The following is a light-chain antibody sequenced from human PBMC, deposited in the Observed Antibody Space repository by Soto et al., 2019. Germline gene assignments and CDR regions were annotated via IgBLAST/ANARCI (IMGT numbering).Light chain of an antibody. J-gene: IGKJ5*01. CDR1: QSVGSY. CDR2: DAS. CDR3: QQRSNRLPIT. V-gene: IGKV3-11*01. Sequence: EIVMTQSPATLSVSPGERATLSCRASQSVGSYLAWYQQKPGQAPRLLIYDASSRAPGVPARFSSSGSGTDFTLTISSLEPEDFAVYYCQQRSNRLPITFGQGTRLEIK.